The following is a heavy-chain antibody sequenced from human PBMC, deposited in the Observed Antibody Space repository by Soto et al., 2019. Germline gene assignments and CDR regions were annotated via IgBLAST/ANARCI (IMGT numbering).Heavy chain of an antibody. CDR3: AGTYDTSGDYPYYFDS. J-gene: IGHJ4*02. CDR1: GVNFIDYA. D-gene: IGHD3-22*01. Sequence: QVQLVQSGAEVKKPGSSVSVSCEASGVNFIDYAFSWVREAPGHGLEWMGGIIPIMATADYAQKFQGRGTITADESTRTAYMAVTSLTSAYTAVYFFAGTYDTSGDYPYYFDSWGQGTPVTVSS. V-gene: IGHV1-69*01. CDR2: IIPIMATA.